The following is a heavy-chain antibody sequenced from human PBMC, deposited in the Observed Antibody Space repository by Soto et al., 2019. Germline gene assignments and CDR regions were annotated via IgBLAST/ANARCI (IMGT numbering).Heavy chain of an antibody. CDR3: AKDLPSIVVVVAASYYYYGMDV. Sequence: PGGSLRLSCAASGFTFSSYGMHWVRQAPGKGLEWVAVISYDGSNKYYADSVKGRFTISRDNSKNTLYLQMNSLRAEDTAVYYCAKDLPSIVVVVAASYYYYGMDVWGQGTTVTVSS. J-gene: IGHJ6*02. D-gene: IGHD2-15*01. CDR2: ISYDGSNK. V-gene: IGHV3-30*18. CDR1: GFTFSSYG.